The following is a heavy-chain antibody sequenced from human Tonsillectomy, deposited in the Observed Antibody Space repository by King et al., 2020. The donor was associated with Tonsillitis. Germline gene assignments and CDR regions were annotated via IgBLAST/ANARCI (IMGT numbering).Heavy chain of an antibody. D-gene: IGHD2-21*01. CDR3: ARGPLGGWIAGPDAFDI. J-gene: IGHJ3*02. Sequence: VQLVESGGGVVQPGRSLRLSCAASGFIFSSYAMHWVRQAPGKGLEWVALISYDGSNKYYADSVKGRFTISRDNSKSTLYLQMDSLRAEDTSVYYCARGPLGGWIAGPDAFDIWGQGTMVTVSS. CDR2: ISYDGSNK. V-gene: IGHV3-30*04. CDR1: GFIFSSYA.